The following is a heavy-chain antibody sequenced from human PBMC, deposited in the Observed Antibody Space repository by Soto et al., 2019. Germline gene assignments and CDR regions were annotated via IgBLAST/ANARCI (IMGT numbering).Heavy chain of an antibody. J-gene: IGHJ5*01. D-gene: IGHD3-9*01. CDR1: GGSFSGYY. CDR2: INHSGST. CDR3: ARVGGEVLTDYYKGVRRFDS. Sequence: SETLSLTCAVYGGSFSGYYWSWIRQPPGKGLEWIGEINHSGSTNYNPSLKSRVTISVDTSKNQFSLKLSSVTAADTAVYYCARVGGEVLTDYYKGVRRFDSWGQGTLVTVSS. V-gene: IGHV4-34*01.